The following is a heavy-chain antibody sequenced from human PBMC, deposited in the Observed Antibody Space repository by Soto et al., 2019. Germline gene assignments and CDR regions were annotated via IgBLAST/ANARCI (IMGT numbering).Heavy chain of an antibody. D-gene: IGHD6-6*01. CDR2: INWNGGST. Sequence: EVQLVESGGGVVRPGGSLSLSCAASGFTFDDYGMSWVRQAPGKGLEWVSGINWNGGSTGYADSVKGRFTISRDNAKNSLYLQMNSLRAEDTALYHCASSSSNYYYYYMDVWGKGTTVTVSS. CDR3: ASSSSNYYYYYMDV. CDR1: GFTFDDYG. J-gene: IGHJ6*03. V-gene: IGHV3-20*01.